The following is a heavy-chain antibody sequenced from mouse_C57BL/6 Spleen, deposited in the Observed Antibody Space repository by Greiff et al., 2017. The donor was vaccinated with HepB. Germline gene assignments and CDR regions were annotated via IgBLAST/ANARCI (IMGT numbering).Heavy chain of an antibody. D-gene: IGHD2-4*01. V-gene: IGHV1-9*01. J-gene: IGHJ1*03. CDR2: ILPGSGST. CDR3: ARYANYEDYDYGYKEV. CDR1: GYTFTGYW. Sequence: QVQLQQSGAELMKPGASVKLSCKATGYTFTGYWIEWVKQRPGHGLEWIGEILPGSGSTNYNEKFKGKGTFTADPSYNTAYMKLRSLKNEDSDIYYCARYANYEDYDYGYKEVGGTGTTVTDAS.